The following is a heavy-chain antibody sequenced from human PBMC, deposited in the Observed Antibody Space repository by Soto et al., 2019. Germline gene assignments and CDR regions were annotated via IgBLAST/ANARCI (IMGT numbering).Heavy chain of an antibody. J-gene: IGHJ6*02. CDR2: ISGSGGST. D-gene: IGHD3-22*01. CDR1: GFTFSSYA. CDR3: AKDQYYYDSSGYYSIDTYYYYGMDV. Sequence: GGSLRLSCAASGFTFSSYAMSWVRQAPGKGLEWVSAISGSGGSTYYADSVKGRFTISRDNSKNTLYLQMNSLRAEDTAVYYCAKDQYYYDSSGYYSIDTYYYYGMDVWGQGTTVTVSS. V-gene: IGHV3-23*01.